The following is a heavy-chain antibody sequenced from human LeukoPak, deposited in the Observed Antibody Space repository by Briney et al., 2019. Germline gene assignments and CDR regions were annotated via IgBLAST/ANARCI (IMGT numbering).Heavy chain of an antibody. J-gene: IGHJ5*02. D-gene: IGHD3-10*01. V-gene: IGHV1-69*06. CDR1: GGTFSSYA. Sequence: GASVKVSCKASGGTFSSYAISWVRQAPGQGLEWMGGIIPIFGTANYAQKFQGRVTITADKSTSTAYMELSSLRSDDTAIYYCASGGSTELYKVRGVSLFSWGQGTLVTVSS. CDR2: IIPIFGTA. CDR3: ASGGSTELYKVRGVSLFS.